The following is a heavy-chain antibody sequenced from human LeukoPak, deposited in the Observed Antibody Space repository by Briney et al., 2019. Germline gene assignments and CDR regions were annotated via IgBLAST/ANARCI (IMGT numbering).Heavy chain of an antibody. V-gene: IGHV3-30*18. D-gene: IGHD1-1*01. J-gene: IGHJ4*02. Sequence: GGSLRLSCAASGFTFSDYYMSWVRQAPGKGLEWVAVISYDGSNKYYADSVKGRFTISRDNSKNTLYLQMNSLRAEDTAVYYCAKLLERRGYFDYWGQGTLVTVSS. CDR2: ISYDGSNK. CDR1: GFTFSDYY. CDR3: AKLLERRGYFDY.